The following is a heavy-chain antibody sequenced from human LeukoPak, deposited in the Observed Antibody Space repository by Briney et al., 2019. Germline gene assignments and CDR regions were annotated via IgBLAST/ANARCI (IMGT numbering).Heavy chain of an antibody. J-gene: IGHJ4*02. V-gene: IGHV4-34*01. CDR2: INHSGST. CDR1: GGSFSGYY. CDR3: AREDDYGDYGLKY. Sequence: SETLSLTCAVYGGSFSGYYWSWIRQPPGKGLEWIGEINHSGSTNYNPSLKSRVTISVDTSKDQFSLKLSSVTAADTAVYYCAREDDYGDYGLKYWGQGTLVTVSS. D-gene: IGHD4-17*01.